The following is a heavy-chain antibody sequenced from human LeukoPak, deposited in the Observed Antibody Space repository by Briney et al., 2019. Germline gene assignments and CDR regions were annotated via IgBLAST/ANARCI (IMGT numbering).Heavy chain of an antibody. V-gene: IGHV4-61*02. CDR3: ARVVIQAAAGTTDY. CDR2: IYTSGST. Sequence: PSETLSLTCTVSGGSISSGSYYWSWIRQPAGKGLEWIGRIYTSGSTNYNPSLKSRVNISVDTSKNQFSLKLSSVTAADTAVYYCARVVIQAAAGTTDYWGQGTLVTVSS. CDR1: GGSISSGSYY. D-gene: IGHD6-13*01. J-gene: IGHJ4*02.